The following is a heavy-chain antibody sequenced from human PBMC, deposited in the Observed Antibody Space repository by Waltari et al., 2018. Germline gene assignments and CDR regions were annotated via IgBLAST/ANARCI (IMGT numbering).Heavy chain of an antibody. V-gene: IGHV3-48*03. D-gene: IGHD2-2*01. CDR2: ISGSGSII. J-gene: IGHJ5*02. CDR1: GFTFSVYE. CDR3: ARDPHQIAVAHWFDP. Sequence: EVQLVESGGGLVQPGGSLRLSCAASGFTFSVYEMYWVRQAPGKGLGWVSYISGSGSIIDYADSVKGRFTISRDNAKNSLYLQMNNLRAEDTAVYYCARDPHQIAVAHWFDPWGQGTLVTVSS.